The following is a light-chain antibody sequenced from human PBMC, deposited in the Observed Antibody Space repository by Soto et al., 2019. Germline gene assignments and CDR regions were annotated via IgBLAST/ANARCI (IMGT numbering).Light chain of an antibody. CDR3: AAGDDSLNGPV. Sequence: QSVLTQPPSASGTPGQRVTISCSGSSSNIGSRSVNWYQQLPDTAPKLLIRSTNQRPSGVPARFSGSKSGTSASLAISGLQSGDEADYYCAAGDDSLNGPVFGGGTKVTVL. CDR1: SSNIGSRS. CDR2: STN. V-gene: IGLV1-44*01. J-gene: IGLJ3*02.